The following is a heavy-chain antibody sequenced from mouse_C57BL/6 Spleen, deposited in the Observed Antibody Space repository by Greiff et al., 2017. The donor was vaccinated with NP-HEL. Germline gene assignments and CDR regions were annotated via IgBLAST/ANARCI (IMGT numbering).Heavy chain of an antibody. V-gene: IGHV1-4*01. CDR1: GYTFTSYT. CDR2: INPSSGYT. J-gene: IGHJ4*01. Sequence: VHLVESGAELARPGASVKMSCKASGYTFTSYTMHWVKQRPGQGLEWIGYINPSSGYTKYNQKFKDKATLTADKSSSTAYMQLSSLTSEDSAVYYCARDYGSSYDYAMDYWGQGTSVTVSS. CDR3: ARDYGSSYDYAMDY. D-gene: IGHD1-1*01.